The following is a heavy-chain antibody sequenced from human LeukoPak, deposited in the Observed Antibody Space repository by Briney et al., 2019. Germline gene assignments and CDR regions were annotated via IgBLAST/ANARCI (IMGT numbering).Heavy chain of an antibody. J-gene: IGHJ4*02. Sequence: SETLSLTCTVSGGSISTSNYYWGWIRQPPGKGLEWIGNIFYSGSTYYGPSLKSRLTISLDTSRNQFSLKLNSVTAADTAVYYCARDTYYYGSGTYYFNYWGQGTLVTVSS. D-gene: IGHD3-10*01. CDR1: GGSISTSNYY. CDR2: IFYSGST. V-gene: IGHV4-39*07. CDR3: ARDTYYYGSGTYYFNY.